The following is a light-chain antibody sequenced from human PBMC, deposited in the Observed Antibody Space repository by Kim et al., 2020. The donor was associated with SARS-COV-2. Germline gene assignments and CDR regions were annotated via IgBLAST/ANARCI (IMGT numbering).Light chain of an antibody. CDR2: YDS. Sequence: APGKTAGITWRGNNIGSKSVHWYQQKPGQAPVLVIYYDSDRPAGIPERFSGCNSGNTATLTISRVEAGDEADYYCQVWDSSSDHWVFGGGTKLTVL. CDR1: NIGSKS. CDR3: QVWDSSSDHWV. V-gene: IGLV3-21*04. J-gene: IGLJ3*02.